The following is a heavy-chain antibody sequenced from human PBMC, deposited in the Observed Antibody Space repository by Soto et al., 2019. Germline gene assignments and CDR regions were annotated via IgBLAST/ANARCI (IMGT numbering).Heavy chain of an antibody. CDR2: IYYSGST. CDR3: ASTSYYYGSGSPRAAFDI. D-gene: IGHD3-10*01. Sequence: SETLSFTCTVSGGSISSSSYYWGWIRQPPGKGLEWIGSIYYSGSTYYNPSLKSRVTISVDTSKNQFSLKLSSVTAADTAVYYCASTSYYYGSGSPRAAFDIWGQGTMVTVSS. V-gene: IGHV4-39*01. CDR1: GGSISSSSYY. J-gene: IGHJ3*02.